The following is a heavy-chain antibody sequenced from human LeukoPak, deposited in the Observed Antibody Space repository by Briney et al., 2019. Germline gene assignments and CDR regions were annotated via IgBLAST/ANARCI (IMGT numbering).Heavy chain of an antibody. CDR3: ARDRAEGKTWVEFDP. V-gene: IGHV3-66*02. J-gene: IGHJ5*02. Sequence: PGGSLRLSCAASGFTFSRDWMHWVRQAPGKGLVWVSPIYSDGVTQYADPVKGRFTISRDNSKNTLYLQMDSLRDEDTAVYFCARDRAEGKTWVEFDPWGQGTLVPSPQ. CDR1: GFTFSRDW. CDR2: IYSDGVT.